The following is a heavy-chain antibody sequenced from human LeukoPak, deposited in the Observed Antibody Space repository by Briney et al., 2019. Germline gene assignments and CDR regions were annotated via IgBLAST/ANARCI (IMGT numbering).Heavy chain of an antibody. CDR1: GGSFSGYY. V-gene: IGHV4-34*01. CDR3: ARAVDTAIMYNWFDP. CDR2: INDSGST. J-gene: IGHJ5*02. Sequence: SETLSLTCAVYGGSFSGYYWNWIRQPPGKGLEWIGEINDSGSTNYNPSLKSRVTISVDTSKNQFSLKLSSVTASDAAMYDCARAVDTAIMYNWFDPWGQGILVTVSS. D-gene: IGHD5-18*01.